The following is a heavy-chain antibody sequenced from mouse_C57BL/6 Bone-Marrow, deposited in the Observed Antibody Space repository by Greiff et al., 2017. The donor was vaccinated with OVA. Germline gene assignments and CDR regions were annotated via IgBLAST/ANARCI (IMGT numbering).Heavy chain of an antibody. Sequence: QVQLQQPGAELVMPGASVKLSCKASGYTFTSYWMHWVKQRPGQGLEWIGEIDPSDSSTNYNQKFKGKSTLTVDKSSSTAYMQLSSLTSEDSAVYYCAREEYYGSSPCVWGTGTTVTVSS. CDR1: GYTFTSYW. CDR3: AREEYYGSSPCV. CDR2: IDPSDSST. J-gene: IGHJ1*02. V-gene: IGHV1-69*01. D-gene: IGHD1-1*01.